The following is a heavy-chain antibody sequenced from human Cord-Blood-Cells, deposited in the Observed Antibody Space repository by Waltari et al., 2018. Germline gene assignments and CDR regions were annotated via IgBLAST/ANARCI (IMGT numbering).Heavy chain of an antibody. Sequence: QVQLVESGGGVVESGGSLRLSCADSVSNFSGYGLHLVRQAPGKGLEWVAVISYDGSNKYYADSVKGRFTISRDNSKNTLYLQMNSLRAEDTAVYYCAKVMLGSSNAFDIWGQGTMVTVSS. J-gene: IGHJ3*02. D-gene: IGHD2-8*01. CDR1: VSNFSGYG. V-gene: IGHV3-30*18. CDR3: AKVMLGSSNAFDI. CDR2: ISYDGSNK.